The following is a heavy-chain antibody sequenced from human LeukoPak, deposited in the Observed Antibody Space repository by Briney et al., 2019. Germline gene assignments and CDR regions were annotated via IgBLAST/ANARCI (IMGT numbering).Heavy chain of an antibody. CDR3: ARDVDIVSSPNYCYYGMDV. J-gene: IGHJ6*02. V-gene: IGHV1-3*01. Sequence: GVSVKVSCKASGYTFTSYAMHWVRQAPGQRLEWMGWINAGNGNTKYSQKFQGRVTITRDTSASTAYMELSSLRSEDTAVYYCARDVDIVSSPNYCYYGMDVWGQGTTVTVSS. CDR1: GYTFTSYA. CDR2: INAGNGNT. D-gene: IGHD5/OR15-5a*01.